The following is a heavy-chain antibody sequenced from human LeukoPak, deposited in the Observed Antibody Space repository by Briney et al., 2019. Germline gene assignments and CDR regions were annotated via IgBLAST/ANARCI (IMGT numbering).Heavy chain of an antibody. CDR2: INPNSGGT. CDR3: ASGLRFLEYLLYY. Sequence: ASVKVSCKASGGTFISYAISWVRQAPGQGLEWMGRINPNSGGTNYAQRFQGRVTMTRDTSISTAYMELSRLRSDDTAVYYCASGLRFLEYLLYYWGQGTLVTVSS. V-gene: IGHV1-2*06. D-gene: IGHD3-3*01. J-gene: IGHJ4*02. CDR1: GGTFISYA.